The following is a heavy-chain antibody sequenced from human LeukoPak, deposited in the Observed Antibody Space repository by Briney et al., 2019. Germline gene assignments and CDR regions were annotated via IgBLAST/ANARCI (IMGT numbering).Heavy chain of an antibody. D-gene: IGHD5-12*01. Sequence: RRSLRLSCAASGFTFNHYDMHWVRQAPGKGLEWVAVIWYDGGNTFYADSVKGRFTISRDNSKNTLDLQMNSLRAEDTAVYYCASGRVRGYSGYDPFDYWGQGTLVTVSS. CDR3: ASGRVRGYSGYDPFDY. V-gene: IGHV3-33*01. CDR2: IWYDGGNT. CDR1: GFTFNHYD. J-gene: IGHJ4*02.